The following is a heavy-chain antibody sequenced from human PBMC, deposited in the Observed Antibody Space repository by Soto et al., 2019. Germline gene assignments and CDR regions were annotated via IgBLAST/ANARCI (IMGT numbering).Heavy chain of an antibody. Sequence: PVGSLRLSCAASGFTFSSYGMHWVRQAPGKGLEWVAVISYDGSNKYYADSVKGRFTISRDNSKNTLYLQMNSLRAEDTAVYYCAKGGKQLWSNFDYWGQGTLVTVS. CDR3: AKGGKQLWSNFDY. CDR2: ISYDGSNK. J-gene: IGHJ4*02. V-gene: IGHV3-30*18. D-gene: IGHD5-18*01. CDR1: GFTFSSYG.